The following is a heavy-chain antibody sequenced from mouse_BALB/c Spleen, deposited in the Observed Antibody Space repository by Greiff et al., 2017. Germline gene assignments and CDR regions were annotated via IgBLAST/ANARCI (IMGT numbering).Heavy chain of an antibody. CDR1: GFTFSSYY. J-gene: IGHJ3*01. CDR2: INSNGGST. Sequence: EVQGVESGGGLVKPGGSLKLSCAASGFTFSSYYMSWVRQTPEKRLELVAAINSNGGSTYYPDTVKGRFTISRDNAKNTLYLQMSSLKSEDTALYYCARYGNYGGFAYWGQGTLVTVSA. CDR3: ARYGNYGGFAY. V-gene: IGHV5-6-2*01. D-gene: IGHD2-1*01.